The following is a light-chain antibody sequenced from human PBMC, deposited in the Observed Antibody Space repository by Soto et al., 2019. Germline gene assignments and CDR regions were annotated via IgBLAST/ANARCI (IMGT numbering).Light chain of an antibody. J-gene: IGKJ1*01. CDR3: QQYVTSPWA. CDR2: GAS. Sequence: VLTQSPDTLSLAPGGKATLSGSASQRVNSRFLAWYQQKPGQAPRLLIYGASNRATGIPDRFSGSGSGTGFTLPISRLEPEDVAVYYCQQYVTSPWAFGQGTKVDI. V-gene: IGKV3-20*01. CDR1: QRVNSRF.